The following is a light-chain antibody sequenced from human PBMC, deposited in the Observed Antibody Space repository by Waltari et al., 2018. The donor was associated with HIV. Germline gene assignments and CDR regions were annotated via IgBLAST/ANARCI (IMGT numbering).Light chain of an antibody. V-gene: IGLV10-54*04. CDR2: RGN. CDR1: KNNVAFHG. CDR3: SSWDTRLNGWV. J-gene: IGLJ3*02. Sequence: QAGLTQPPSVSKALKQTATLTSTGDKNNVAFHGAACLKHHRGRPPNHLSYRGNNRPSGVPDRFSASTSGNTVSLNITGLQADDGADYFCSSWDTRLNGWVFGGGTHLTVL.